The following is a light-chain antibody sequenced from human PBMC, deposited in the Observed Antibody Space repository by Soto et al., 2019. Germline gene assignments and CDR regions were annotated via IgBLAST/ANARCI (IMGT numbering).Light chain of an antibody. CDR2: EAT. CDR3: CSYAGGSTLV. J-gene: IGLJ3*02. CDR1: SSDIGTYNL. V-gene: IGLV2-23*01. Sequence: QSALTQPDYVSGSPGQSITISCTGTSSDIGTYNLVSWYQQHPGKAPKLIIYEATKRPSGVSNRFSGSKSGNTASLAISGRQTEDEADYYCCSYAGGSTLVFGGGTKVTVL.